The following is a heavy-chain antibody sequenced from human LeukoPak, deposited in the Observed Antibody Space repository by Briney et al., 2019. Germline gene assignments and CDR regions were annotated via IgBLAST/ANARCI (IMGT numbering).Heavy chain of an antibody. D-gene: IGHD6-13*01. CDR1: GVSFSGYY. V-gene: IGHV4-34*01. CDR2: INHSGST. J-gene: IGHJ4*02. CDR3: AREWISSSSWSLAD. Sequence: SETLSLTCAVYGVSFSGYYWSWIRQPPGKGLEWIGEINHSGSTNYNPSLKSRVTISVDTSKNQFSLKLSSVTAADTAVYYCAREWISSSSWSLADWGQGTLVTVSS.